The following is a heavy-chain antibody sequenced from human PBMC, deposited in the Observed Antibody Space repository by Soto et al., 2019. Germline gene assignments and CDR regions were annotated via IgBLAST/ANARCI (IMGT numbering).Heavy chain of an antibody. D-gene: IGHD2-2*01. Sequence: QVQLVHSGAEVKKPGSSVKVSCKASGGTFSRYAISWVRQAPGQGLQWMGGIIPIFGTANYAQKFQDRVTITADECTSTAYMELSSLRSEDTAVYYCARDREDIVVVPAADWGQGTLVTVSS. V-gene: IGHV1-69*01. CDR2: IIPIFGTA. CDR1: GGTFSRYA. CDR3: ARDREDIVVVPAAD. J-gene: IGHJ4*02.